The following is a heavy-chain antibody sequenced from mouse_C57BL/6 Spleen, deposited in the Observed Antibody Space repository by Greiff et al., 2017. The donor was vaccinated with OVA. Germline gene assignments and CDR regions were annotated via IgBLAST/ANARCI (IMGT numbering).Heavy chain of an antibody. J-gene: IGHJ1*03. V-gene: IGHV14-3*01. Sequence: VQLQQSVAELVRPGASVKLSCTASGFNIKNTYMHWVKQRPEQGLEWIGRIDPANGNTKYAPKFQGKATITADTSSNTAYLQLSSLTSEYTAIYDGARWGYGSSYDWYFDVWGTGTTVTVSS. CDR2: IDPANGNT. D-gene: IGHD1-1*01. CDR3: ARWGYGSSYDWYFDV. CDR1: GFNIKNTY.